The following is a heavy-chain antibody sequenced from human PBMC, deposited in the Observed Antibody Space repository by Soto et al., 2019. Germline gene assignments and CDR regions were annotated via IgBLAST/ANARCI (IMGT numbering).Heavy chain of an antibody. Sequence: QVTLKESGPVLVKPTETLTLTCTVSGFSLSNARMGVSWIRQPPGKAPEWLAHIFSNDEKSYSTSLKSRLTISKDTSKSQVVLTMTNMDPVDTATYYCARHSIAVAPRVGWFDPWGQGTLVTVSS. CDR3: ARHSIAVAPRVGWFDP. J-gene: IGHJ5*02. V-gene: IGHV2-26*01. CDR1: GFSLSNARMG. CDR2: IFSNDEK. D-gene: IGHD6-19*01.